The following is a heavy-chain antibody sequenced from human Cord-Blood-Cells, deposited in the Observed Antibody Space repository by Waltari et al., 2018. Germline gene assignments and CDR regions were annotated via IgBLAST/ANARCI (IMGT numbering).Heavy chain of an antibody. D-gene: IGHD3-10*01. J-gene: IGHJ4*02. Sequence: QVQLVQSGAEVKKPGASVKVSCKASGYTFTSYDINWVRQATGQGLEWMGWMNPNSGNTGYAQKFQGRVTMTRNTSISTAYMELSSLRSEDTAVHYCARDYYGSGSYYLYYFDYWGQGTLVTVSS. CDR2: MNPNSGNT. CDR1: GYTFTSYD. V-gene: IGHV1-8*01. CDR3: ARDYYGSGSYYLYYFDY.